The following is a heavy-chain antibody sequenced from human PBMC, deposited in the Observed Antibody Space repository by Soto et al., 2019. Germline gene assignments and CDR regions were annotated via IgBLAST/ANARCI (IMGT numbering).Heavy chain of an antibody. CDR3: ARQALGGYYYGGDY. J-gene: IGHJ4*02. CDR1: GYSFTSYW. Sequence: ESLKISFQGSGYSFTSYWSSWVRQMPGKGLEWMGRIDPSDSYTNYSPSFQGHVTISADKSISTAYLQWSSLKASDTAMYYCARQALGGYYYGGDYWGQGTLVTVSS. V-gene: IGHV5-10-1*01. CDR2: IDPSDSYT. D-gene: IGHD3-22*01.